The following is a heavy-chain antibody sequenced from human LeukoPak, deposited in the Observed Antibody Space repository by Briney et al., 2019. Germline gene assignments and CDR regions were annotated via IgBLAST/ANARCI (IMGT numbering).Heavy chain of an antibody. CDR3: AKGGGSSCYSPSDY. Sequence: GGSLRLSCGGSGFTFSSYAMSWVRQAPGKGLEWGSAISGSGTDTFYANSVKGRFTISRDNPKNTLYLQMNSLRAEDTAVYYCAKGGGSSCYSPSDYWGQGTLVTVSS. D-gene: IGHD2-15*01. CDR2: ISGSGTDT. V-gene: IGHV3-23*01. CDR1: GFTFSSYA. J-gene: IGHJ4*02.